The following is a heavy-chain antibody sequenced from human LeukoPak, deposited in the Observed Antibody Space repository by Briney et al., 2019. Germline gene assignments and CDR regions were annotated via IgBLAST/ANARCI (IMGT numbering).Heavy chain of an antibody. Sequence: SETLSLTCTVSGGSISTYYWSWIRQPPGKGLEWIGYINYSGSTNYNPSLKSRVTISVDTSENQFSLKLSSVTAADTAVYYCARAGDSLAYYYVTYWGQGTLVTVSS. CDR1: GGSISTYY. CDR3: ARAGDSLAYYYVTY. D-gene: IGHD3-22*01. CDR2: INYSGST. V-gene: IGHV4-59*12. J-gene: IGHJ4*02.